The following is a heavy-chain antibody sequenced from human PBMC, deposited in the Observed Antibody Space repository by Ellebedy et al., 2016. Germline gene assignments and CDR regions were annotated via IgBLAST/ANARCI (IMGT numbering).Heavy chain of an antibody. J-gene: IGHJ3*02. CDR1: GFTFSSYA. CDR2: FSGSGGST. CDR3: AKDIGGYSSGWSSSIDAFDI. Sequence: GESLKISCAASGFTFSSYAMSWVRQAPGKGLEWVSAFSGSGGSTYYADSVKGRFTISRDNSKNSLYLQMNSLRTEDTALYYCAKDIGGYSSGWSSSIDAFDIWGQGTMVTVSS. V-gene: IGHV3-43*02. D-gene: IGHD6-19*01.